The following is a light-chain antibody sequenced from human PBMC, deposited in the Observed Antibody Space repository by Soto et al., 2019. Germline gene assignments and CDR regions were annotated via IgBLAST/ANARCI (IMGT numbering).Light chain of an antibody. CDR3: SSYTSSSTLVV. V-gene: IGLV2-14*01. CDR1: SSDVGGYNY. CDR2: DVS. J-gene: IGLJ2*01. Sequence: QSALTQPASVSGSPRQSITISCTGTSSDVGGYNYVSWYQQHPGKAPKLKIYDVSNRPSGVSNRFSGSKSGNTASLTISGLQAEDEADYYCSSYTSSSTLVVFGGGTKLTVL.